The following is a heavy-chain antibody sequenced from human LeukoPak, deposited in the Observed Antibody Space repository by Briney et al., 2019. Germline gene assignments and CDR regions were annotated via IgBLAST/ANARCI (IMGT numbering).Heavy chain of an antibody. CDR2: IYYSGST. CDR1: GGSISSGDYY. Sequence: SETLSLTCTVSGGSISSGDYYWSWIRQPPGKGLEWIGYIYYSGSTYYNPSLKSRVTISVDRSKNQFSLKLSSVTAADTAVYYCVRYGDYFDYWGQGTLVTVSS. CDR3: VRYGDYFDY. V-gene: IGHV4-30-4*01. D-gene: IGHD3-9*01. J-gene: IGHJ4*02.